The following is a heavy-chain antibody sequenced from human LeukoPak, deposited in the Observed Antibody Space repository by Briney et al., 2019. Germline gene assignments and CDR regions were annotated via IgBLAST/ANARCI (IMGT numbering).Heavy chain of an antibody. Sequence: SETLSLTCTVSGGSISSSSYYWGWIRQPPGTGLEWIGSIYYSGSTYYNPSLKSRVTISVDTSKNQFSLKLSSVTAADTAVYYCARGRLLPQGRWYNWFDPWGQGTLVTVSS. CDR1: GGSISSSSYY. J-gene: IGHJ5*02. CDR2: IYYSGST. D-gene: IGHD4-23*01. CDR3: ARGRLLPQGRWYNWFDP. V-gene: IGHV4-39*07.